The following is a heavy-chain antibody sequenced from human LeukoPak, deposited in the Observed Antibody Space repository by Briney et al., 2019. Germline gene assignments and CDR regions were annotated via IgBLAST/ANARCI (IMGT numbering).Heavy chain of an antibody. CDR2: LYTSGST. D-gene: IGHD2-2*01. V-gene: IGHV4-61*02. CDR3: AGSTVLPKGRFDP. CDR1: GVSINSGSYY. J-gene: IGHJ5*02. Sequence: SETLSLTCTVSGVSINSGSYYWSWIRPPAGKGLEWIGRLYTSGSTNYNPSLKSRVTISVDTSKNQFSLKLSSVTAADTAAYYWAGSTVLPKGRFDPWGKGTLVTVSS.